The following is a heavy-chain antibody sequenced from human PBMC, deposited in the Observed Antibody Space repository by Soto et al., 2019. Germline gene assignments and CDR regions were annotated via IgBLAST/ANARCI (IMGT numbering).Heavy chain of an antibody. V-gene: IGHV3-74*01. Sequence: EVQMVESGGGLVQPGGSLRLSCAASGFAFSTYWMLWVRQDPEKGLVWVSRINSDGSFTSYADSVKGRFTISRDNAKNTLYLLINMLRAEDTAVYYCARGYSDTSCGSYYCPFDFWGQGTLVTVSS. CDR1: GFAFSTYW. J-gene: IGHJ4*02. CDR2: INSDGSFT. D-gene: IGHD3-22*01. CDR3: ARGYSDTSCGSYYCPFDF.